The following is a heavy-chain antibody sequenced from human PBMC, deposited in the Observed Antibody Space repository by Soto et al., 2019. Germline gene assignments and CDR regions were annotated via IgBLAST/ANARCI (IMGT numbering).Heavy chain of an antibody. CDR2: IYSSGST. Sequence: QVQLQESGPGLVKPSQTLSLTCTVSGGSISSYGYYWSWIRQHPGKGLERIGYIYSSGSTYYTPSLKSRVTISVDTSKNQFSLKLSSVTAADTAVYYCAGSQPGGYYFDYWGQGTLVTASS. J-gene: IGHJ4*02. CDR1: GGSISSYGYY. V-gene: IGHV4-31*03. CDR3: AGSQPGGYYFDY.